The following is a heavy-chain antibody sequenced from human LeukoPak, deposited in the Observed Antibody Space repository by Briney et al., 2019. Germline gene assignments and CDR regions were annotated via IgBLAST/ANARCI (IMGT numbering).Heavy chain of an antibody. V-gene: IGHV4-4*09. Sequence: SETLSLTCTVSGGSISSYYWSWIRQPPGKGLEWIGYIYTSGSTNYNPSLKSRVTISVDMSKNQFSLKLSSVTVADTAVYYCARHLAPAGWYFDLWGRGTLVTVSS. CDR3: ARHLAPAGWYFDL. CDR2: IYTSGST. J-gene: IGHJ2*01. CDR1: GGSISSYY.